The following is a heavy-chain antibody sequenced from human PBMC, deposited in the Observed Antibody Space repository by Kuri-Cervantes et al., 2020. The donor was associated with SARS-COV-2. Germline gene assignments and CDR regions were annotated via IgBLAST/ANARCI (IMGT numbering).Heavy chain of an antibody. CDR1: GYTFTSYY. CDR2: INPSGGST. J-gene: IGHJ4*02. CDR3: ARVEIQYYSSGYHVY. Sequence: ASVKVSCKASGYTFTSYYMHWVRQAPGQGLEWMGIINPSGGSTSYAQKFQGRVTMTTDSSTSTAYMELRSLRSDETAVYYCARVEIQYYSSGYHVYWGQGTLVTVSS. V-gene: IGHV1-46*01. D-gene: IGHD3-22*01.